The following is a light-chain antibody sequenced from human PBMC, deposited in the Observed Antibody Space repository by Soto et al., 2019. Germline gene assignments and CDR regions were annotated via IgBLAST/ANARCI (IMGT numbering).Light chain of an antibody. CDR2: PIS. CDR3: QQSYSTPYT. Sequence: IQMTQSPSSLSASVGDRVTITCRASQRIITYLNWYQQKPGKAPKLLISPISTLQRGVPSRFSGSGSGTDFTLTITCLQPEDFATYYCQQSYSTPYTFGQGTKLEIK. V-gene: IGKV1-39*01. CDR1: QRIITY. J-gene: IGKJ2*01.